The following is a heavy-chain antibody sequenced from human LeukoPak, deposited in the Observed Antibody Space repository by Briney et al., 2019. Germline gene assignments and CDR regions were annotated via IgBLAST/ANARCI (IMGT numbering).Heavy chain of an antibody. CDR3: ARDHGDYGYCYFDL. CDR2: IYYSGST. Sequence: PSETLSLTCTVSGGSISSYYWSWIRQPPGKGLEWIGYIYYSGSTNYNPSLKSRVTISVDTSKNQFSLKLSPVTAADTAVYYCARDHGDYGYCYFDLWGRGTLVTVSS. J-gene: IGHJ2*01. CDR1: GGSISSYY. D-gene: IGHD4-17*01. V-gene: IGHV4-59*01.